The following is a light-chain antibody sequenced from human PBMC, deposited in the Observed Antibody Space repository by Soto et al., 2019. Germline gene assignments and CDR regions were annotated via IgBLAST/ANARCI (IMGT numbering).Light chain of an antibody. CDR2: AVG. CDR3: ISYTDMPSYL. V-gene: IGLV2-14*03. CDR1: SSDIGSYDH. Sequence: QSVLTQPASVSGSPGQSITISCSGTSSDIGSYDHVAWYQQFPGKSPKLMIYAVGDRPSGVSDRFSGSKSGITASLTISGLQTEDEADYYCISYTDMPSYLFGTGTKVTDL. J-gene: IGLJ1*01.